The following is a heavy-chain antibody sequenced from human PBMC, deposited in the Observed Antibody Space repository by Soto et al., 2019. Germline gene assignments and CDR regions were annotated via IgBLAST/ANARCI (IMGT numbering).Heavy chain of an antibody. CDR1: GFTFSAHY. Sequence: EVQLVESGGGLVQPGGSLRLSCEASGFTFSAHYMDWVRQAPGKGPEWVGRSRNKANSYTTEYAASVKGRFTISRDDSKNSLYLQMNSLKTEDTAVYYCASGNLGSGWRDFDYWGQGILVTVSS. D-gene: IGHD6-19*01. CDR3: ASGNLGSGWRDFDY. J-gene: IGHJ4*02. V-gene: IGHV3-72*01. CDR2: SRNKANSYTT.